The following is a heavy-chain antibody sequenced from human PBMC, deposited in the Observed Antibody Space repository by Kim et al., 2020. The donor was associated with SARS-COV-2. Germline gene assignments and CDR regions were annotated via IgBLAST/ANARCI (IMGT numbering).Heavy chain of an antibody. D-gene: IGHD1-26*01. J-gene: IGHJ4*02. CDR3: ARDGEAGASGDY. Sequence: NYNPSLKSRVTIAVDKSKNQFSRKLSSVTAADTAVYYCARDGEAGASGDYWGPGTLVTVSS. V-gene: IGHV4-4*02.